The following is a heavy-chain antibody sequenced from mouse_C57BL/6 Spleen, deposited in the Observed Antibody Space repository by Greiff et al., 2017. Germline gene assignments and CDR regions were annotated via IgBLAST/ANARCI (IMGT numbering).Heavy chain of an antibody. CDR3: AIDGITTNAGDY. CDR2: IHPSDSDS. D-gene: IGHD1-1*01. CDR1: GYTFTSYW. Sequence: QVQLQQPGAELVKPGASVKVSCKASGYTFTSYWMHWVKPRPGQGLEWIGRIHPSDSDSNYNQKFKGKATLTVDKSSSTAYMQLSSLTSEDSAVYYCAIDGITTNAGDYWGQGTSVTVSS. V-gene: IGHV1-74*01. J-gene: IGHJ4*01.